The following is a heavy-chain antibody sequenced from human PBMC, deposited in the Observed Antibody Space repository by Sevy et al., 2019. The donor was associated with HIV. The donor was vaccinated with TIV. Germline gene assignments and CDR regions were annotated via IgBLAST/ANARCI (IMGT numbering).Heavy chain of an antibody. D-gene: IGHD2-21*01. CDR2: ITSSGSNI. V-gene: IGHV3-48*03. CDR3: TRDLPPSATIVPHFDY. CDR1: GFSFSSYE. J-gene: IGHJ4*02. Sequence: GGSLRLSCAASGFSFSSYEMNWVRQAPGKGLEWVSSITSSGSNIYYSDSVKGLFTISRDNAKNSLYLQMNSLRAEDTALYYCTRDLPPSATIVPHFDYWGQGTLVTVSS.